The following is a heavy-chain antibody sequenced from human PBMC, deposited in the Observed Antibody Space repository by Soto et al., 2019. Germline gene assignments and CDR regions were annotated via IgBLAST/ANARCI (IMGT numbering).Heavy chain of an antibody. Sequence: EVQLVETGGGLIQPGGSLRLSCAASGFTVSSNYMSWVRQAPGKGLEWVSVIYSGGSTYYADSVKGRFTISRDNSKNTLYLQMNSLRGEDTAVYYCARELMGVDTAMVSYFDYWGQGTLVTVSS. CDR1: GFTVSSNY. D-gene: IGHD5-18*01. J-gene: IGHJ4*02. V-gene: IGHV3-53*02. CDR3: ARELMGVDTAMVSYFDY. CDR2: IYSGGST.